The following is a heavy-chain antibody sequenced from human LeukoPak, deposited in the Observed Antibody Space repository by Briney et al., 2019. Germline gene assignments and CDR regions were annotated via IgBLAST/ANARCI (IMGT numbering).Heavy chain of an antibody. CDR1: GGSINTDKYY. J-gene: IGHJ3*01. CDR3: ARFIIGTIETA. V-gene: IGHV4-39*01. D-gene: IGHD1-14*01. CDR2: LGIGGAT. Sequence: SETLSLTCGVSGGSINTDKYYWGWIRQPPGKGLEWIGTLGIGGATDYSPSLKSRVTISGDTSKNQVSLRLNSVTAADTAIYYCARFIIGTIETAWGQGTMVTVSS.